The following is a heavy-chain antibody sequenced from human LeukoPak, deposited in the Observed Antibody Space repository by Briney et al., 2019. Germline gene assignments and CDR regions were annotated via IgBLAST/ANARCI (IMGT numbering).Heavy chain of an antibody. CDR1: GFTFSSYS. CDR2: ISSLSGTI. Sequence: GGSLRLSCAASGFTFSSYSMNWVRQAPGKGLEWVSYISSLSGTINYADSVKGRFIISSDNAKNSLYLQMNSLRAEDTAVYYCARDIKGPDSSGYDAFDIWGQGTMVTVSS. V-gene: IGHV3-48*04. J-gene: IGHJ3*02. D-gene: IGHD3-22*01. CDR3: ARDIKGPDSSGYDAFDI.